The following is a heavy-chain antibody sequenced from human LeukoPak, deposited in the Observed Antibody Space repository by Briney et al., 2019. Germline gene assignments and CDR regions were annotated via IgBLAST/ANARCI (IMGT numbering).Heavy chain of an antibody. CDR3: ARQYYDFWSGPRSPRYFQH. CDR1: GGSISSISYY. CDR2: MYHNGST. Sequence: SETLSLTCTVSGGSISSISYYWGWIRQPPGKGLEWIGSMYHNGSTYYNPSLKSRVTISVDTSKNQFSLKLSSVTAADTAVYYCARQYYDFWSGPRSPRYFQHWGQGTLVTVSS. D-gene: IGHD3-3*01. V-gene: IGHV4-39*01. J-gene: IGHJ1*01.